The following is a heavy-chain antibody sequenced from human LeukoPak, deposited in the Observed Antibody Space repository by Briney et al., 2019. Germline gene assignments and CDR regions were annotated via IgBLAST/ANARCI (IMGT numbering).Heavy chain of an antibody. CDR1: GFTFSSYG. CDR2: ISYDGSNK. J-gene: IGHJ4*02. Sequence: GGSLRLSCAAPGFTFSSYGMHWVRQAPGEGLEWVAVISYDGSNKYYADSVKGRFTISRDNSKNTLYLQMNSLRAEDTAVYYCAKGSIAVADVDYFDYWGQGTLVTVSS. D-gene: IGHD6-19*01. V-gene: IGHV3-30*18. CDR3: AKGSIAVADVDYFDY.